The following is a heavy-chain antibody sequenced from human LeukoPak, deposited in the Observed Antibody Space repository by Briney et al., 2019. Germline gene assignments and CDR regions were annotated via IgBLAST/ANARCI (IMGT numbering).Heavy chain of an antibody. D-gene: IGHD3-10*01. CDR1: GFSFDDLG. CDR2: INWNSGST. CDR3: AREKDGSGSYYMSGFDY. V-gene: IGHV3-20*01. Sequence: GGSLRLSCAASGFSFDDLGLSWVRQAPGKGLEWVSGINWNSGSTGYADSVKGRFTISRDNAKNSLYLQMNSLRVEDTALYHCAREKDGSGSYYMSGFDYWGQGTLVTVSS. J-gene: IGHJ4*02.